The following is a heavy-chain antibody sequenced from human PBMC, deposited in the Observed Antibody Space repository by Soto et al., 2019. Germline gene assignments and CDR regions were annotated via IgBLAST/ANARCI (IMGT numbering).Heavy chain of an antibody. Sequence: QVQLVQSGAEVKKPGASVKVSCKASGYTFTSYGISWVRQAPGQGLEWMGWISAYNGNTYYAQKLQGRVTMTTDTPTSTAYMELRSLSSADTAVYYCARYGATTAFDYWGQGTLVTVSS. CDR1: GYTFTSYG. CDR3: ARYGATTAFDY. D-gene: IGHD1-26*01. V-gene: IGHV1-18*01. CDR2: ISAYNGNT. J-gene: IGHJ4*02.